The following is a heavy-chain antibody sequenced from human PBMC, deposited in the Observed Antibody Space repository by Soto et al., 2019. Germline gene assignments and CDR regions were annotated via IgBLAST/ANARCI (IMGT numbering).Heavy chain of an antibody. Sequence: GSLRLSCAASGFTFSDHYMDWVRQAPGKGLEWVARSRDKAESHTTEYAASVTGRFTISRDDSKSSLYLQMNSLKTEDTAVYYCARAARLSHFDIWGQGNLVTVSS. V-gene: IGHV3-72*01. CDR3: ARAARLSHFDI. CDR1: GFTFSDHY. CDR2: SRDKAESHTT. J-gene: IGHJ4*02. D-gene: IGHD6-25*01.